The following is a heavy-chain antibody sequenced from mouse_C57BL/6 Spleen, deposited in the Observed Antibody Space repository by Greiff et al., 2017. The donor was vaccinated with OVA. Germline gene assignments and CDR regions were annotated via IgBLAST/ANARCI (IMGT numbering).Heavy chain of an antibody. Sequence: QVQLQQSGPELVRPGASVKISCKAPGYTFTSHWMQWVRQRPGQGLEWIGEIFPGSGSTYYDEKFKGKATLTVATSSSTAYMQLSSLTSDDSAVYFCAIYDYAYYFDYWGQGTTLTVSS. D-gene: IGHD2-4*01. J-gene: IGHJ2*01. CDR3: AIYDYAYYFDY. CDR1: GYTFTSHW. V-gene: IGHV1-56*01. CDR2: IFPGSGST.